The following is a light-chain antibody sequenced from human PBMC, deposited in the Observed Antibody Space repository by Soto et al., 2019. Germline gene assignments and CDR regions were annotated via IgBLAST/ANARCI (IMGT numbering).Light chain of an antibody. CDR3: GSKAGSDKHVV. CDR2: EVT. V-gene: IGLV2-8*01. CDR1: SSDIRDSNY. Sequence: QSALSQPPSASGSPGQSVTISCSGISSDIRDSNYVSWYQQHPGKAPKLVVSEVTKRPSGVPDRFSGSRSGTTAFLTISGRQTEDEADYYCGSKAGSDKHVVFGGGTKLTVL. J-gene: IGLJ2*01.